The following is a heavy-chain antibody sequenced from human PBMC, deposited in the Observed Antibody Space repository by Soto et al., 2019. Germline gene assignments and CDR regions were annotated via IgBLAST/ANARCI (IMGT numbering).Heavy chain of an antibody. D-gene: IGHD1-26*01. J-gene: IGHJ4*02. Sequence: QNTLKESGPTLVKPTQTLTVTCTFSGFALSTSEAGVGWIRQSPGKAPEWLALISWKDEKRYNPGLKSRLTITKDTSKNQVVLTMTDLDPVDRATYFCPHRYGGNYYRWYFDSWGQGTLVTVSS. CDR2: ISWKDEK. V-gene: IGHV2-5*01. CDR1: GFALSTSEAG. CDR3: PHRYGGNYYRWYFDS.